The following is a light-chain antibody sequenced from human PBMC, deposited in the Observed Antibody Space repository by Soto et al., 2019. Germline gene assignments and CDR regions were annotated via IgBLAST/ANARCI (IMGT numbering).Light chain of an antibody. Sequence: DIPLTQSPSSLSASLLERVTIXCRASQSISSWLAWYQQKPGKAPKLLIYDASSLQRGVPSRFSGSGGDTDFSLTISSLQPEDIATYYCQQYQRYPPSFGGGTKVDIK. CDR2: DAS. V-gene: IGKV1-5*01. CDR1: QSISSW. J-gene: IGKJ4*01. CDR3: QQYQRYPPS.